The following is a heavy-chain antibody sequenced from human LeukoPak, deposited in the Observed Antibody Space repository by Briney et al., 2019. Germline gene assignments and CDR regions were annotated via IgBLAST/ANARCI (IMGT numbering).Heavy chain of an antibody. V-gene: IGHV4-34*01. CDR3: AIGREHY. Sequence: SETLSLTCAVYGGSFSGYYWSWIRQPPGKGLEWIGEINHSGGTNYNPSLKSRVTISVDTSKNQFSLKLSSVTAADTAVYYCAIGREHYWGQGTLVTVSS. CDR2: INHSGGT. D-gene: IGHD1-26*01. CDR1: GGSFSGYY. J-gene: IGHJ4*02.